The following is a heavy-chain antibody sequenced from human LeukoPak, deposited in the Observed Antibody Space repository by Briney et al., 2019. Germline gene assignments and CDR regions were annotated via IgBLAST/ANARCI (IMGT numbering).Heavy chain of an antibody. CDR2: IYSGGST. Sequence: HSGGSLRLSCAASGFTVSSNYMSWVRQAPGKGLEWVSVIYSGGSTYYADSVKGRFTISRDNSKNTLYLQMNSLRAEDTAVYYCARGEYDRRSLYFDYWGQGTLATVSS. CDR1: GFTVSSNY. J-gene: IGHJ4*02. D-gene: IGHD2/OR15-2a*01. V-gene: IGHV3-66*01. CDR3: ARGEYDRRSLYFDY.